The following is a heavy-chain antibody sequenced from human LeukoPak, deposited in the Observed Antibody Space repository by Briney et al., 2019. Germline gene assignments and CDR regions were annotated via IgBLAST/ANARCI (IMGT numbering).Heavy chain of an antibody. Sequence: GGSLRLSCAASGFTFSLYAMNWVRQAPGKGLEWVSYIDSGSDDIHYADSVRGRFTISRDNAKNTLYLQMNSLRAEDTAVYFCAKRGVVIRVILVGFHKEAYYFDSWGQGALVSVSS. CDR2: IDSGSDDI. CDR3: AKRGVVIRVILVGFHKEAYYFDS. J-gene: IGHJ4*02. V-gene: IGHV3-21*05. D-gene: IGHD3-10*01. CDR1: GFTFSLYA.